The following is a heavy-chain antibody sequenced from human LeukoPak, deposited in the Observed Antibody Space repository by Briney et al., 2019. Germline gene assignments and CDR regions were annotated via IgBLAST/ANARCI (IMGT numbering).Heavy chain of an antibody. CDR2: ISYDGSNK. CDR3: ARDRIAVAGTRYAFDI. Sequence: GGSLRLSCAASGFTFSSYAMRWVRQAPGKGLEWVAVISYDGSNKYYADSVKGRFTISRDNSKNTLYLQMNSLRAEDTTVYYCARDRIAVAGTRYAFDIWGQGTMVTVSS. V-gene: IGHV3-30*04. D-gene: IGHD6-19*01. CDR1: GFTFSSYA. J-gene: IGHJ3*02.